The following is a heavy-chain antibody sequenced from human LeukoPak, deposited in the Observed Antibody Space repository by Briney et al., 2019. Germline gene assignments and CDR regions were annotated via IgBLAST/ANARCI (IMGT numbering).Heavy chain of an antibody. V-gene: IGHV4-34*01. CDR2: INHSGST. D-gene: IGHD1-26*01. CDR1: GGSFSGYY. Sequence: SETLSLTCAVYGGSFSGYYWSWIRQPPGKGLEWIGEINHSGSTNYNPSLKSRVTISVDTSKNQFSLKLSSVTAADTAVYYCARWGGTYYVAAFDIWGQGTTVTVSS. CDR3: ARWGGTYYVAAFDI. J-gene: IGHJ3*02.